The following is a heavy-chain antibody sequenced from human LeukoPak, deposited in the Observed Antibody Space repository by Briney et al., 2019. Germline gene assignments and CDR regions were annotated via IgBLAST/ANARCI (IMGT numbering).Heavy chain of an antibody. V-gene: IGHV3-21*01. D-gene: IGHD2-21*01. Sequence: GGSLRLSCAASGFTFSSYSMNWVRQAPGKGLEWVSSISSSGDYISYADSVTGRFTISRDNAKKSLYLQMNILRAEDTAVYYCAYYLGGDTSTYTWFDPWGQGTLVSVSS. J-gene: IGHJ5*02. CDR2: ISSSGDYI. CDR3: AYYLGGDTSTYTWFDP. CDR1: GFTFSSYS.